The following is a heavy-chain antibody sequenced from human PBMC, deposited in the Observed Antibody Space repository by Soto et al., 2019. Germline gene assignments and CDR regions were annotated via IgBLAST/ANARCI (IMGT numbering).Heavy chain of an antibody. V-gene: IGHV3-74*01. CDR3: ATADVDY. CDR2: MTSDGRTV. CDR1: GFTFGDYW. Sequence: HPVGSLRLSCVTSGFTFGDYWMHWVRQPPGKGPEWVSRMTSDGRTVQYADSVKGRFTASRDNDKSTLYLQMNSLRAEDTAVYYCATADVDYWGPGTLVTVSS. J-gene: IGHJ4*02.